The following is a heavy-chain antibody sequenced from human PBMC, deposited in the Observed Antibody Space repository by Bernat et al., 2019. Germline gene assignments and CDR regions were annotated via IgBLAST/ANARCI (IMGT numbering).Heavy chain of an antibody. CDR3: AKMRGAYDTSGYSPPDFDY. Sequence: EVQLLESGGGLVQPGGSLRLSCAASGFTFSNYAMSWVRQASGKGLEWVSTITGTGSNTYYADSLKGRFTISRDNSKNTLYLQMNSVRAEDTAVYYCAKMRGAYDTSGYSPPDFDYWGQRTLVTVSS. V-gene: IGHV3-23*01. D-gene: IGHD3-22*01. CDR1: GFTFSNYA. CDR2: ITGTGSNT. J-gene: IGHJ4*02.